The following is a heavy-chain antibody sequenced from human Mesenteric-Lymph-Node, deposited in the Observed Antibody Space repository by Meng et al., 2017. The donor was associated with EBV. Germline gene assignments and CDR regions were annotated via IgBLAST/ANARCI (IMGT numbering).Heavy chain of an antibody. Sequence: VQLVQSGADVKEPGASLTFSCNDPGYSFSSHGISWVRQAPGQGLEWMGWISAYNGNINYAQKFQGRVTMTTDPSTSTAYMELRSLRSDDTAVYYCATDTGRVINNLFDPWGQGTLVTVSS. CDR3: ATDTGRVINNLFDP. V-gene: IGHV1-18*01. CDR2: ISAYNGNI. D-gene: IGHD3-22*01. J-gene: IGHJ5*02. CDR1: GYSFSSHG.